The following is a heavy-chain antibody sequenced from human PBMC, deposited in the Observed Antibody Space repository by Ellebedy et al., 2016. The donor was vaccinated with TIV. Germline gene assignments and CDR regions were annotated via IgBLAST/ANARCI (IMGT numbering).Heavy chain of an antibody. Sequence: GESLKISXVASGFTLSSYWMHWVRQAPGKGLVWVGRIKSKTDGGTTDYAAPVKGRFSISSDDSQNTLYLQMTSLITEDTAVYYCTTDPYGGSHFDYWGQGTLVTVSS. CDR1: GFTLSSYW. V-gene: IGHV3-15*07. D-gene: IGHD4-23*01. J-gene: IGHJ4*02. CDR2: IKSKTDGGTT. CDR3: TTDPYGGSHFDY.